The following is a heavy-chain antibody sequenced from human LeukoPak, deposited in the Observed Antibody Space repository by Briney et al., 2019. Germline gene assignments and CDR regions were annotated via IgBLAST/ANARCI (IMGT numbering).Heavy chain of an antibody. Sequence: IAYTYYSWSTYYNPSLKTRFTISVDTSKNQLSLKLSSVTAADTAVYYFARIRRYSYGFEDYWGQGTLVTVSS. D-gene: IGHD5-18*01. J-gene: IGHJ4*02. V-gene: IGHV4-31*02. CDR3: ARIRRYSYGFEDY. CDR2: TYYSWST.